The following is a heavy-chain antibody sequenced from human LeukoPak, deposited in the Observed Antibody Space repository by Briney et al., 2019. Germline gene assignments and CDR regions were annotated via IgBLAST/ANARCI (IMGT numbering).Heavy chain of an antibody. CDR2: ISSSSSYI. J-gene: IGHJ4*02. V-gene: IGHV3-21*01. D-gene: IGHD6-19*01. CDR3: ARELPSAEAGEFDY. Sequence: GGSLRLSCAASGFTFSSYSMNWVRQAPGRGLEWVSSISSSSSYIYYADSVKGRFTISRDNAKNSLYLQMNSLRAEDTAVYYCARELPSAEAGEFDYWGQGTLVTVSS. CDR1: GFTFSSYS.